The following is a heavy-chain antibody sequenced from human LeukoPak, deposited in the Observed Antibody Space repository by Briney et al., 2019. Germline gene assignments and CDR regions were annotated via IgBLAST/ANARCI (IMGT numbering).Heavy chain of an antibody. J-gene: IGHJ4*02. CDR3: ARRVGGSTWYTFDY. Sequence: SETLSLTCTVSGGSISPYYWSWIRQPPGKGLECLGYISYSGTTTYNPSLKSRVTISVDTSKNQFSLNLSSVTAADTAVYYCARRVGGSTWYTFDYWGQGTLVTVSS. CDR2: ISYSGTT. CDR1: GGSISPYY. D-gene: IGHD6-13*01. V-gene: IGHV4-59*08.